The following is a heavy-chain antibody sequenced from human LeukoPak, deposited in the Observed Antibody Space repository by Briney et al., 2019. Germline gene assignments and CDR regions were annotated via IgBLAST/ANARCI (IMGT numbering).Heavy chain of an antibody. D-gene: IGHD2/OR15-2a*01. CDR1: GGSISSGDYY. V-gene: IGHV4-30-4*01. Sequence: SETLSLTWTVSGGSISSGDYYWSWIRQPPGKGLEWIGYIYYSGSTYYNPSLKSRVTISVDTSKNQFSLKLSSVTAADTAVYYCARDRFLVTFDIWGQGTMVTVSS. J-gene: IGHJ3*02. CDR3: ARDRFLVTFDI. CDR2: IYYSGST.